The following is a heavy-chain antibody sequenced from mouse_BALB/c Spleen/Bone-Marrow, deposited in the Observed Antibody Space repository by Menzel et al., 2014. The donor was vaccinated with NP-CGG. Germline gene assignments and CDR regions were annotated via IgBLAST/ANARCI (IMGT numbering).Heavy chain of an antibody. CDR2: ISGGGSYT. CDR3: ARHAYYDQTEVSFVY. CDR1: GFTFNSYG. V-gene: IGHV5-9-2*01. J-gene: IGHJ3*01. Sequence: EVKVVESGGGLVKSGGSLKLSCAASGFTFNSYGMSWVRQTPEKRLEWVATISGGGSYTFYPDSVKGRFTISSDNAKNNLYLQLSSLRSEDTALYYCARHAYYDQTEVSFVYWGQGTLVTVSA. D-gene: IGHD2-4*01.